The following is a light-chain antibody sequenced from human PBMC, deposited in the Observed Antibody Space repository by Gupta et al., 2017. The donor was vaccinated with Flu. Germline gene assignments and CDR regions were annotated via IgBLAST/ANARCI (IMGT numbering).Light chain of an antibody. J-gene: IGLJ3*02. CDR2: GVD. CDR3: SSYKSRSTPWV. Sequence: QSALTQPASVSGSPGQSITISCTGTGNDVAGYNYVSWYQQHPVKAPKLIIYGVDNRPSGVSNRFSGSKSGNTASLTISGLQPEDEADYYCSSYKSRSTPWVFGGGTKLTV. V-gene: IGLV2-14*01. CDR1: GNDVAGYNY.